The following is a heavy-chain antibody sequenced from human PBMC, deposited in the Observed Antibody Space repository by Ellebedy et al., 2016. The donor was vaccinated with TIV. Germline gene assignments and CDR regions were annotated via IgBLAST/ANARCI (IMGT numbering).Heavy chain of an antibody. Sequence: SQTLSLTCAVYGGSFSGDSWSWIRQPPGKGLEWIGEINHSGSANYNPSLNSRVTISVDTSKNQFSLKLSSVTAADTAVYYCAREEDYWGQGTLVTVSS. V-gene: IGHV4-34*01. CDR3: AREEDY. CDR2: INHSGSA. J-gene: IGHJ4*02. CDR1: GGSFSGDS.